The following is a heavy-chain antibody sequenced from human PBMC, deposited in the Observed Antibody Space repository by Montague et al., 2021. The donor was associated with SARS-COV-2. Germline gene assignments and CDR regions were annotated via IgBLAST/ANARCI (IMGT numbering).Heavy chain of an antibody. Sequence: SLRLSCAASDITFSKYSMNWVRQAPGKGLEWISYISGDGRTIYYADSVRGRFTISRDNAVRSLYVEMTRLRDEDTATYYCATDLFAFRRSEGRDYWGQGTPVTVSS. CDR3: ATDLFAFRRSEGRDY. D-gene: IGHD3-3*02. J-gene: IGHJ4*02. V-gene: IGHV3-48*02. CDR2: ISGDGRTI. CDR1: DITFSKYS.